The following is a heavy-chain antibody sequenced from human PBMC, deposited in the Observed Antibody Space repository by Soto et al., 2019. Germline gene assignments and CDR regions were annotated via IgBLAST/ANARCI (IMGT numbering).Heavy chain of an antibody. J-gene: IGHJ3*02. CDR3: ARVERGTATTVVDAFDI. D-gene: IGHD1-1*01. Sequence: SETLSLTCAVYGGFVSSGSYYWSWIRQPPGKGLEWIGEMSHSGGTHFNPSLKSRITISVDTSKNQFSLKMSSVTAADTALYYCARVERGTATTVVDAFDIWGPGTMVTVSS. CDR1: GGFVSSGSYY. CDR2: MSHSGGT. V-gene: IGHV4-61*01.